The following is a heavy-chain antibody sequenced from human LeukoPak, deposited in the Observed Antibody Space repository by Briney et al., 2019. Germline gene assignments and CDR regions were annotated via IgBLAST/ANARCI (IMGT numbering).Heavy chain of an antibody. V-gene: IGHV3-23*01. J-gene: IGHJ4*02. Sequence: PGGSLRLTCAASGFTFSSAMSWVRQAPGKGLDWVSVISASGDTTYYADSVKGRFTISRDNSKNTLYLQMNSLRAEDTAVYYCAKGQVGTMVRGVPHYFDYWGQGTLVTVSP. D-gene: IGHD3-10*01. CDR2: ISASGDTT. CDR1: GFTFSSA. CDR3: AKGQVGTMVRGVPHYFDY.